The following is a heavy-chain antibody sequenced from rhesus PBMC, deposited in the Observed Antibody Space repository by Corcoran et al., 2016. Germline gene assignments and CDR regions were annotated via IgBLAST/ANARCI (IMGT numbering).Heavy chain of an antibody. CDR2: ISGDGKTI. V-gene: IGHV3-119*01. Sequence: EVQMAESGGGLVQPGGCLRLSGDGAGLLVKDYGSVWVRPAPGRGLELVSRISGDGKTIIYAESVKGRFTISSEHAKNSLYLEMNSLRPEDTAVYYCARFDVWGPGILVTVSS. CDR1: GLLVKDYG. J-gene: IGHJ5-1*01. CDR3: ARFDV.